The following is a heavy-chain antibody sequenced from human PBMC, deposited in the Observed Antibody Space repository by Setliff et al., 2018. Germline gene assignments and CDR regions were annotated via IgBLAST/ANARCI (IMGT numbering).Heavy chain of an antibody. D-gene: IGHD6-13*01. CDR3: ARDSGDSGSWFPFDAFHI. J-gene: IGHJ3*02. V-gene: IGHV3-48*01. CDR2: ISGSSNTI. CDR1: EFTFSSYS. Sequence: GGSLRLSCAASEFTFSSYSMNWVRQAPGKGLDWVSYISGSSNTIYYADSVKGRFTISRDNAKNSLYLQMNSLRAEDTAVYYCARDSGDSGSWFPFDAFHIWGQGTMVTVSS.